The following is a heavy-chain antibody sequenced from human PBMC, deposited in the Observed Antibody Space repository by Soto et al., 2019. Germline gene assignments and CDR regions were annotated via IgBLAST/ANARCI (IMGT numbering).Heavy chain of an antibody. V-gene: IGHV1-69*13. Sequence: GASVKVSCKASGGTFSSYAISWVRQAPGQGLEWMGGIIPIFGTADYAQKFQGRVTITADESTSTAYMELSSLRSEDTAVYYCARGLVVVTAKDYYYYGMDVWGQGTTVTVSS. J-gene: IGHJ6*02. CDR3: ARGLVVVTAKDYYYYGMDV. CDR2: IIPIFGTA. D-gene: IGHD2-21*02. CDR1: GGTFSSYA.